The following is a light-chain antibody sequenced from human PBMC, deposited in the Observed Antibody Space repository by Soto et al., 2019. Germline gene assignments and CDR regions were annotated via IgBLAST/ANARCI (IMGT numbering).Light chain of an antibody. CDR1: QSISNY. CDR3: QQSYSSLRT. J-gene: IGKJ1*01. Sequence: DIQMTQSPSSLSASVGDRVTITCRASQSISNYLNWYQQKPGKAPKILIYAESSLQSGVPARFSGSGSGTDFTLTISSLQPEDFTTYYCQQSYSSLRTFGQGTKVDIK. V-gene: IGKV1-39*01. CDR2: AES.